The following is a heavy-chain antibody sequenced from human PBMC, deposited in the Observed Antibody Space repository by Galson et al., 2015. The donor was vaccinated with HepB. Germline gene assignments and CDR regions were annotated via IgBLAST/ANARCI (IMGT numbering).Heavy chain of an antibody. CDR3: ARDRRGRKRLFDY. D-gene: IGHD5-12*01. J-gene: IGHJ4*02. V-gene: IGHV3-48*01. CDR2: ISSSSSTI. CDR1: GFTFSSYS. Sequence: SLRLSCAASGFTFSSYSMNWVRQAPGKGLEWVSYISSSSSTIYYADSVKGRFTISRDNAKNSLYLQMNSLRAEDTAVYYCARDRRGRKRLFDYWGQGTLVTVSS.